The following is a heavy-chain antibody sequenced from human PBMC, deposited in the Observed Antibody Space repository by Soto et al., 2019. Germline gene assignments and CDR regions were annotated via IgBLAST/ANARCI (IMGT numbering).Heavy chain of an antibody. J-gene: IGHJ3*02. CDR1: GGSVSSSSNYY. CDR2: MSHSGGT. D-gene: IGHD3-16*01. Sequence: SETLSLTCAVYGGSVSSSSNYYWSWVRQPPGKGLEWIGEMSHSGGTRLNPSLQRRVTIPVDTSKNQFSLKMGSVTAADTALYYCARVERGTRKTVVDAFDIWGPGTMVTVSS. CDR3: ARVERGTRKTVVDAFDI. V-gene: IGHV4-34*01.